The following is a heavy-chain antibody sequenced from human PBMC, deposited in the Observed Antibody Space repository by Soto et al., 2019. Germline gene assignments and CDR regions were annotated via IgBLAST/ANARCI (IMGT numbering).Heavy chain of an antibody. CDR1: GFTFSSYS. J-gene: IGHJ6*02. V-gene: IGHV3-21*01. CDR2: ISSSSSYM. CDR3: ARARYSSSSSYYYGMDV. Sequence: GGSLRLSCAASGFTFSSYSINWVRQAPGKGLEWVSSISSSSSYMYYADSVKGRFTISRDNAKNSLYLQMNSLRAEDTAVYYCARARYSSSSSYYYGMDVWGQGTTVTVYS. D-gene: IGHD6-6*01.